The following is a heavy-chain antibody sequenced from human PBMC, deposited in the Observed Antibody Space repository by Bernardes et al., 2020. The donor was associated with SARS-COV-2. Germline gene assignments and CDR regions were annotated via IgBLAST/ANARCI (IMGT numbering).Heavy chain of an antibody. V-gene: IGHV3-21*01. D-gene: IGHD3-3*01. J-gene: IGHJ3*02. CDR2: ISSSSSYI. CDR1: GFTFSSYS. Sequence: GRSLRLSCAASGFTFSSYSMNWVHQAPGKGLEWVSSISSSSSYIYYADSVKGRFTISRDNAKNSLYLQMNSLRAEDTAVYYCARDRPQLRFLEWFNDAFDIWGQGTMVTVSS. CDR3: ARDRPQLRFLEWFNDAFDI.